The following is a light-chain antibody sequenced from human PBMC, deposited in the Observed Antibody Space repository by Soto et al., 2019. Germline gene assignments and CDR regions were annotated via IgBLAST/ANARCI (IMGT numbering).Light chain of an antibody. CDR2: DVI. Sequence: QSALTQPPSASGSPGQSVTISCTGTSSDIGGYNYVSWYQQHPGKAPKLIIYDVIKRPSGVPDRFSGSKSGNTASLTVSGLRADDEAVYYCSSFVGGDSFDVIFGGGTKLTVL. CDR3: SSFVGGDSFDVI. J-gene: IGLJ2*01. V-gene: IGLV2-8*01. CDR1: SSDIGGYNY.